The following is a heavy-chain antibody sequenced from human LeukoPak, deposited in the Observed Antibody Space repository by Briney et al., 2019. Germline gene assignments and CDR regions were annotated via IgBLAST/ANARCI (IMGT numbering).Heavy chain of an antibody. CDR1: GYSFTSYW. V-gene: IGHV5-51*01. Sequence: GESLKISCKGSGYSFTSYWIGWVRQMPGKGLEWMGIIYPGDSDTRYSPSFQAQVPISPDKSISPAYLQWSSLKATDTAMYYCARGGGSSSVFTWFDPWGQGTLVTVSS. CDR2: IYPGDSDT. J-gene: IGHJ5*02. CDR3: ARGGGSSSVFTWFDP. D-gene: IGHD6-13*01.